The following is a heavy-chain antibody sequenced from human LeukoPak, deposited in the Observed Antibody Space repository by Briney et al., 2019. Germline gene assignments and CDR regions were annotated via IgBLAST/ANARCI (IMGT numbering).Heavy chain of an antibody. D-gene: IGHD2-15*01. V-gene: IGHV1-8*01. CDR1: GYTFASYD. J-gene: IGHJ6*02. CDR2: MNPNSGNT. Sequence: ASVKVSCKASGYTFASYDINWVRQATGQGLEWMGWMNPNSGNTGYAQKFQGRVTMTRNTSISTAYMELSSLRSEDTAVYYCARVGCSGGSCYLGYYGMDVWGQGTTVTVSS. CDR3: ARVGCSGGSCYLGYYGMDV.